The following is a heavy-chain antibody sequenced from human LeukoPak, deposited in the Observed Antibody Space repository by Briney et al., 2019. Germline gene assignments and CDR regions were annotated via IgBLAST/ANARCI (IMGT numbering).Heavy chain of an antibody. CDR2: IYHSGST. V-gene: IGHV4-38-2*02. J-gene: IGHJ5*02. CDR3: ARDSYYGFGP. D-gene: IGHD3-10*01. Sequence: PSETLSLTCAVSGYSISSGYYWGWIRQPPGKGLEWIGSIYHSGSTYYNPSLKSRVTISVDTSKNQFSLKLSSVTAADTAVYYCARDSYYGFGPWGQGTLVTVSS. CDR1: GYSISSGYY.